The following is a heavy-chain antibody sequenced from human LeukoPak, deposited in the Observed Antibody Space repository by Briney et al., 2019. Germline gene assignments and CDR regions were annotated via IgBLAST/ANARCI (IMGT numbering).Heavy chain of an antibody. J-gene: IGHJ6*02. CDR2: VNRDGSET. Sequence: GGSLRLSCAASGFALSSHWMTWVRQVPGRGPEWVANVNRDGSETYYLNSVKGRFTTSKDNAKNSLYLQMNSLRAEDTALYHCARNNGMDVWGQGTTVIVSS. V-gene: IGHV3-7*03. CDR3: ARNNGMDV. CDR1: GFALSSHW.